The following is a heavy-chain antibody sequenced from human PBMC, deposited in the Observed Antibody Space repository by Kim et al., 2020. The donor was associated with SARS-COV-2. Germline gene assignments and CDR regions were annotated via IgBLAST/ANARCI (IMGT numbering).Heavy chain of an antibody. CDR3: ARAHCGGDCYPDY. Sequence: SPKFQGRVTITGDTSASTAYMELSSLRSEDTAVYYCARAHCGGDCYPDYWGQGTLVTVSS. V-gene: IGHV1-3*01. J-gene: IGHJ4*02. D-gene: IGHD2-21*02.